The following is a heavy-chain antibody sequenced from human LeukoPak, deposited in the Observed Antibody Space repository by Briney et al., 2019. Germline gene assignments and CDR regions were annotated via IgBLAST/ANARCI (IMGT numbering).Heavy chain of an antibody. J-gene: IGHJ4*02. CDR2: INPSGGSA. D-gene: IGHD1-26*01. Sequence: ASVKVSCKASGYTFTSYYMHWVRQAPGQGLEWMGIINPSGGSASYAQKFQGRVTMTRDMSTSTVYMELSSLRSEDTAVYYCASSWWELHEARFDYWGQGTLVTVSS. CDR3: ASSWWELHEARFDY. V-gene: IGHV1-46*01. CDR1: GYTFTSYY.